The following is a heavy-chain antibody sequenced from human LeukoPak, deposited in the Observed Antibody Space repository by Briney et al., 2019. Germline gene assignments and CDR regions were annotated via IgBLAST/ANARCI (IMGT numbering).Heavy chain of an antibody. V-gene: IGHV3-23*01. CDR3: VSPKYSSAWFFDY. CDR1: GFTFSSYA. Sequence: GGSLRLSCAASGFTFSSYAMSWVRQAPGRGLGLVSAISGSGGGTYYADSVKGRFTISRDNSKNTLYLQMNSLRAEDTAVYYCVSPKYSSAWFFDYWGQGTLVTVSS. CDR2: ISGSGGGT. D-gene: IGHD6-19*01. J-gene: IGHJ4*02.